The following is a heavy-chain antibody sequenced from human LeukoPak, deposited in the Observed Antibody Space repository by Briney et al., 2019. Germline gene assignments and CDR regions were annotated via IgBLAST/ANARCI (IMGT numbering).Heavy chain of an antibody. J-gene: IGHJ4*02. D-gene: IGHD3-9*01. V-gene: IGHV2-70*11. CDR1: GFSLSTSGMC. Sequence: SGPALVKPTQTLTLTCTFSGFSLSTSGMCVSWIRQPPRKALEWLARIDWDDDKYYSTSLKTRLTISKDTSNNQVVLTMTTMDPVDTATYYCARTRSAAGYYYFDYWGQGTLVTVSS. CDR2: IDWDDDK. CDR3: ARTRSAAGYYYFDY.